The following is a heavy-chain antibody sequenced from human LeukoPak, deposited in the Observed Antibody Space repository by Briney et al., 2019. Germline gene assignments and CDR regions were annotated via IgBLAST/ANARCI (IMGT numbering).Heavy chain of an antibody. V-gene: IGHV3-23*01. CDR3: ARGNYYGMDV. CDR1: GFTFSSYA. CDR2: ISGSGGST. Sequence: KTGGSLRLSCAASGFTFSSYAMSWVRQAPGKGLEWVSAISGSGGSTYYADSVKGRFTISRDNSKNTLYLQMNSLRAEDTAVYYCARGNYYGMDVWGQGTTVTVSS. J-gene: IGHJ6*02.